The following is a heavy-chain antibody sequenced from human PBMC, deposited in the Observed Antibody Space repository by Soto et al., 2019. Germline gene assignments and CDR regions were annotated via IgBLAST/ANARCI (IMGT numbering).Heavy chain of an antibody. Sequence: PGGSLRLSCAASGFTFSSYAMSRVRQAPGKGLEWVSAISGSGGSTYYADSVKGRFTISRDNSKNTLYLQMNSLRAEDTAVYYCAKNVAEVVTATICFDYWGQGTLVTVSS. D-gene: IGHD2-21*02. V-gene: IGHV3-23*01. CDR1: GFTFSSYA. J-gene: IGHJ4*02. CDR2: ISGSGGST. CDR3: AKNVAEVVTATICFDY.